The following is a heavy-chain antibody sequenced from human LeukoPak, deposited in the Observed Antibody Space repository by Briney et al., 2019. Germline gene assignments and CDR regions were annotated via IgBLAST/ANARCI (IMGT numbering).Heavy chain of an antibody. D-gene: IGHD2-2*01. V-gene: IGHV5-51*01. Sequence: GESLKISCQGSGYSFTSYWIGWVRQMPGKGLEWMGIIYPGDSDTRYSPSFRGQVTISADKSISTAYLQWSSLKASDTAMYYCARHSYCSSTTCYYYYGMDVWGQGTTVTVSS. CDR1: GYSFTSYW. CDR3: ARHSYCSSTTCYYYYGMDV. CDR2: IYPGDSDT. J-gene: IGHJ6*02.